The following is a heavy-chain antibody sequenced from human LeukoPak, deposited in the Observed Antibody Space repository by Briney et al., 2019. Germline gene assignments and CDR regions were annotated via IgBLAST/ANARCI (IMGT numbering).Heavy chain of an antibody. CDR2: IWYDGSKK. D-gene: IGHD3-10*01. Sequence: GRSLRLSCAASGFIFSTYGMHWVRQAPGKGLEWVAVIWYDGSKKYYAESVTGRFTIGRDNSKNTLYLQMNSLRAEDTAVYYCARGAYDLGSHFYYGMDVWGPGTTVTVSS. V-gene: IGHV3-33*01. J-gene: IGHJ6*02. CDR3: ARGAYDLGSHFYYGMDV. CDR1: GFIFSTYG.